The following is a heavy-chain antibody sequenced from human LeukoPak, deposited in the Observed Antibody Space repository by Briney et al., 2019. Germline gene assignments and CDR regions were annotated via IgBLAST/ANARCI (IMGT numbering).Heavy chain of an antibody. J-gene: IGHJ1*01. V-gene: IGHV3-48*01. D-gene: IGHD4-17*01. CDR3: AKEGLDYVFFQH. CDR2: ITTSGGAK. Sequence: GGSLRLSCAASGFTFSSYSMNWVRQAPGKGLEWISYITTSGGAKNYADSVKGRFTISRDNSKNTLYLQMNSLRAEDTAVYYCAKEGLDYVFFQHWGQGTLVTVSS. CDR1: GFTFSSYS.